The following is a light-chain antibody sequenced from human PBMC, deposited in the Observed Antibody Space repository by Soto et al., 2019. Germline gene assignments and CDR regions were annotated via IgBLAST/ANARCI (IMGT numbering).Light chain of an antibody. J-gene: IGLJ3*02. Sequence: QSALTQPASVSGSPGQSITISCTGTSSDVGAYNYVSWYQHHPGRAPKLIIFEVSHRPSGVSDRFSASKSGNTASLTISGLQTEDEADYYCTSFTIVSTLVFGGGTKVTVL. CDR3: TSFTIVSTLV. CDR1: SSDVGAYNY. CDR2: EVS. V-gene: IGLV2-14*01.